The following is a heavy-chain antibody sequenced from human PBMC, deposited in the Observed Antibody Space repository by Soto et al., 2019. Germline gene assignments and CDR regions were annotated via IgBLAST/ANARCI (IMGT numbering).Heavy chain of an antibody. D-gene: IGHD4-17*01. CDR3: ARSTVTEES. V-gene: IGHV4-4*02. Sequence: QVQLQESGPGLVKPSGTLSLTCVVSGGSVSNNNWWSWVRQSPGKGLEWIGEIYHSGSTNYNPSLNSRVTISLDKSKNQFSLKLSSVTAADTALYYCARSTVTEESWGQGTLVTVSS. J-gene: IGHJ5*02. CDR2: IYHSGST. CDR1: GGSVSNNNW.